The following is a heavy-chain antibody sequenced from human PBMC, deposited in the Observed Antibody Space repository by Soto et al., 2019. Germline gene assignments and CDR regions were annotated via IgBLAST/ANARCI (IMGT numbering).Heavy chain of an antibody. CDR3: ARDGSIGGPSRHYYYYGMDV. V-gene: IGHV3-53*01. CDR2: IYSGGST. Sequence: GGSLRLSCAASGFTVSSNYMSWVRQAPGKGLEWVSVIYSGGSTYYADSVKGRFTISRDNSKNTLYLQMNSLRAEDTAVYYCARDGSIGGPSRHYYYYGMDVWGQGTTVTVSS. J-gene: IGHJ6*02. D-gene: IGHD2-15*01. CDR1: GFTVSSNY.